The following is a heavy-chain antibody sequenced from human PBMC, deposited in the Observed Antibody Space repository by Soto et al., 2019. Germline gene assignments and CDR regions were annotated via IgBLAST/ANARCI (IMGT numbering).Heavy chain of an antibody. CDR1: GLTFRSYA. CDR3: AKDGDTAMLRGIYYYYYYATDV. V-gene: IGHV3-23*01. J-gene: IGHJ6*04. CDR2: FSGSGSST. Sequence: LRLSCAASGLTFRSYAMSWVRQAPGKGLEWVSGFSGSGSSTYYADSVKGRFTISRDNSENTLYLQMNSLRAEDTAVYYCAKDGDTAMLRGIYYYYYYATDVRGKGTTVTVSS. D-gene: IGHD5-18*01.